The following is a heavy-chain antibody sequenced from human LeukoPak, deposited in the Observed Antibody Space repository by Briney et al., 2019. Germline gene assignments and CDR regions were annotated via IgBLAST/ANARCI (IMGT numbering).Heavy chain of an antibody. V-gene: IGHV4-4*07. Sequence: SETLSRNCTVSGGSISSYYWSWIRQPAGKGLEWIGRIYTSGSTNYNPSLKSRVTMSVDTSKNQFSLKLSSVTAADTAVYYCARDLSPPYYHYYYMDVWGKGTTVTVSS. CDR2: IYTSGST. J-gene: IGHJ6*03. CDR1: GGSISSYY. D-gene: IGHD2/OR15-2a*01. CDR3: ARDLSPPYYHYYYMDV.